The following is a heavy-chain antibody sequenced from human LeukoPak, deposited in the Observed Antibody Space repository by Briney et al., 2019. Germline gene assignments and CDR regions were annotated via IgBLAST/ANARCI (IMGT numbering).Heavy chain of an antibody. CDR3: ARVQYDILTGYYNLGYYYGMDV. CDR2: ISSSSSTI. J-gene: IGHJ6*02. CDR1: GFTFSSYG. D-gene: IGHD3-9*01. V-gene: IGHV3-48*01. Sequence: GGSLRLSCAASGFTFSSYGMHWVRQAPGKGLEWVSYISSSSSTIYYADSVKGRFTISRDNAKNSLYLQMNSLRAEDTAVYYCARVQYDILTGYYNLGYYYGMDVWGQGTTVTVSS.